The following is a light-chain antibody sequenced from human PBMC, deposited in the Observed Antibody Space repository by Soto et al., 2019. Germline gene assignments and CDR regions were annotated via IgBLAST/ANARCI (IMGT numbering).Light chain of an antibody. J-gene: IGLJ3*02. Sequence: QSVLTQPASVCGSPGQSITISCTGTSSDVGGYNYVSWYQQHPGKAPKLMIYEVSNRPSGVSNRFSGSKSGNTASLTISGLQAEDEADYYCNSYTRSSTRVFGGGTKLTVL. CDR2: EVS. V-gene: IGLV2-14*01. CDR1: SSDVGGYNY. CDR3: NSYTRSSTRV.